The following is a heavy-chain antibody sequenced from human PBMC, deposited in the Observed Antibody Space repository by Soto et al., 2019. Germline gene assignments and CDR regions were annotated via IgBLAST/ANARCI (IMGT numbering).Heavy chain of an antibody. CDR2: IYYSGST. D-gene: IGHD2-2*01. V-gene: IGHV4-39*01. CDR1: GGSISSSSYY. Sequence: QLQLQESGPGLVKPSETLSLTCTVSGGSISSSSYYWGWIRQPPGKGLEWIGSIYYSGSTYYSPSLNSRVTISVDTSKNQFSLKLSSLTAADTAVYYCARRRYEYQLPRWFDPWGQGTLVTVSS. J-gene: IGHJ5*02. CDR3: ARRRYEYQLPRWFDP.